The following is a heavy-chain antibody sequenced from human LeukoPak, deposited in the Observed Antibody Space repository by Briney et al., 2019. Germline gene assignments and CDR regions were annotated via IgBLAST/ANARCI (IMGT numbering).Heavy chain of an antibody. CDR2: IKEDGSEK. J-gene: IGHJ4*02. CDR1: GFAFSNYW. D-gene: IGHD4-23*01. V-gene: IGHV3-7*01. Sequence: GSLRLSCAASGFAFSNYWMAWVRQAPEKGLEWVANIKEDGSEKQYMDSVKGRFTISRDNAKNSLFLEMNSLRAEDTAVYYCARDGYSSNSIVHWGQGTLVTVSS. CDR3: ARDGYSSNSIVH.